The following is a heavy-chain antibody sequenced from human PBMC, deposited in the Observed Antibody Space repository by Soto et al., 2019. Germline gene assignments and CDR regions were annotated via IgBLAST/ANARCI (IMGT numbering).Heavy chain of an antibody. Sequence: PSETLSLTCAVSGVSISSSSWWSWVRQPPGKGLEWIGEIYHSGSTRYSPSFQGQVTISADKSISTAYLQWSRLKASDNAMYFSARTESGYSYGFADVCGQGTTVTVSS. D-gene: IGHD5-18*01. V-gene: IGHV4-4*02. CDR2: IYHSGST. CDR3: ARTESGYSYGFADV. J-gene: IGHJ6*02. CDR1: GVSISSSSW.